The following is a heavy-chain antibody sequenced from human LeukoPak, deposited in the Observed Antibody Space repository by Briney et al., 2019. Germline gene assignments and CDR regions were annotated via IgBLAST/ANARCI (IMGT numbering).Heavy chain of an antibody. V-gene: IGHV1-8*01. CDR3: ATNCYDFWGATYYYYYYMDV. CDR1: GYTFTSYD. CDR2: MNPNSGNT. J-gene: IGHJ6*03. D-gene: IGHD3-3*01. Sequence: ASVKVSCKASGYTFTSYDINWVRQATGQGLEWMGWMNPNSGNTGYAQKFQGRVTMTRNTSISTAYMELSSLRSEDTAVYYCATNCYDFWGATYYYYYYMDVWGKGTTVTVSS.